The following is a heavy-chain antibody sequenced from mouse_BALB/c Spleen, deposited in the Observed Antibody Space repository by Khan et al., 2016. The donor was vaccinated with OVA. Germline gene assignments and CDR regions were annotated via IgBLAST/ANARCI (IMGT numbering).Heavy chain of an antibody. Sequence: EVELVESGGDLVKPGGSLKLSCAASGFTFSSYGMSWVRQTPDKRLEWVATISSSGDYTYYPDNVKGRFTISRDNAKNTLYLQMSSLKSEDTAMFDCASHLTGSFAYWGQGTLVTVSA. V-gene: IGHV5-6*01. D-gene: IGHD4-1*01. J-gene: IGHJ3*01. CDR3: ASHLTGSFAY. CDR2: ISSSGDYT. CDR1: GFTFSSYG.